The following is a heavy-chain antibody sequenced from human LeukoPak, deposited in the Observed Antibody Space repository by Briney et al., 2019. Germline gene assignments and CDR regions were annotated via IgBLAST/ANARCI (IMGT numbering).Heavy chain of an antibody. CDR3: AREGVRYCSSTSCSWFDY. V-gene: IGHV4-34*01. CDR1: GGSFSGYY. J-gene: IGHJ4*02. Sequence: PPETLSLTCAVYGGSFSGYYWSWIRQPPGKGLEWIGEINHSGSTNYNPSLKSRVTISVDTSKNQFSLKLSSVTAADTAVYYCAREGVRYCSSTSCSWFDYWGQGTLVTVSS. D-gene: IGHD2-2*01. CDR2: INHSGST.